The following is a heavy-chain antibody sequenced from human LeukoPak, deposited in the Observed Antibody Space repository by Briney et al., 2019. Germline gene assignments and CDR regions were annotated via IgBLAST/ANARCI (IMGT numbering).Heavy chain of an antibody. CDR1: GGSFSSGGYY. J-gene: IGHJ6*03. Sequence: PSQTLSLTCTVFGGSFSSGGYYWSWIRQQPGKGREWIGYIYYSGSTSYNPSLKSRLSISVDTSKNQFSLKLSSVTAADTAVYYCAGAPRVTSRERDFFYYLDVWGKGTTVTVSS. D-gene: IGHD4-17*01. CDR3: AGAPRVTSRERDFFYYLDV. V-gene: IGHV4-31*03. CDR2: IYYSGST.